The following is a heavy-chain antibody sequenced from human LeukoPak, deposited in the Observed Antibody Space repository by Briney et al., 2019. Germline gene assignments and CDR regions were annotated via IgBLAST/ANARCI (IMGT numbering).Heavy chain of an antibody. CDR1: GFSFSNYA. D-gene: IGHD2-2*01. CDR3: AKDQYCSSISCYLFDY. CDR2: VSGSGDTT. J-gene: IGHJ4*02. Sequence: GGSLRPSCAASGFSFSNYAMNWVRQGPGKGLEWVSGVSGSGDTTYYADSVKGRFTISRDNSKNTLDLQMNSLRAEDTAVYYCAKDQYCSSISCYLFDYWGQGTLVTVSS. V-gene: IGHV3-23*01.